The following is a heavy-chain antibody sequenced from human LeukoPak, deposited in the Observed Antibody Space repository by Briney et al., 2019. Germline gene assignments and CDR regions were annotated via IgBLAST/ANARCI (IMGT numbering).Heavy chain of an antibody. V-gene: IGHV4-59*01. CDR1: GGSISGYH. D-gene: IGHD5-12*01. CDR2: ISDSGTT. Sequence: SETLSLTCTVSGGSISGYHWSWIRQPPGKGLEWIGYISDSGTTNYNPSLKSRVTISVDTSKNQFSLRLSSVTAADTAVYYCARDGGWLRVYYWGQGTLVTVSS. CDR3: ARDGGWLRVYY. J-gene: IGHJ4*02.